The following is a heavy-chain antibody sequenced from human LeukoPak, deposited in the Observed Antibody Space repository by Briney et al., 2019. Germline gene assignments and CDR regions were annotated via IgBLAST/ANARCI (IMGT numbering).Heavy chain of an antibody. Sequence: GGSLRLSCAASGFTFSSYIRNGVRQAPGRGLGWVSSFSSSSSYIYYADSVKGRFTISRDNAKNSLYLQMNSLRAEDTAVYYCARDTHYDYVWGSYRWDPTDYWGQGTLVTVSS. D-gene: IGHD3-16*02. J-gene: IGHJ4*02. CDR1: GFTFSSYI. V-gene: IGHV3-21*01. CDR3: ARDTHYDYVWGSYRWDPTDY. CDR2: FSSSSSYI.